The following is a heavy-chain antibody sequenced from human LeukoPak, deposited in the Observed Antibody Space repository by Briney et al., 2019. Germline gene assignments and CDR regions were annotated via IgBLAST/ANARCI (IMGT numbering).Heavy chain of an antibody. J-gene: IGHJ4*02. CDR3: ARGYCSSTSCQPNLDY. CDR2: IYYSGST. V-gene: IGHV4-61*01. Sequence: SETLSLTCTVSGGSVSSGSYYWSWIRQPPGKGLEWIGYIYYSGSTNYNPSLKSRVTISVDTSQNQFSLKLSSVTAADTAVYYCARGYCSSTSCQPNLDYWGQGTLVTVSS. D-gene: IGHD2-2*01. CDR1: GGSVSSGSYY.